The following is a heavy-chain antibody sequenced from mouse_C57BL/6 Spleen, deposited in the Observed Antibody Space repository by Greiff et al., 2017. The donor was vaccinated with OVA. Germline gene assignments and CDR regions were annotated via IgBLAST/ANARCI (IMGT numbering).Heavy chain of an antibody. CDR3: ARPYYSNGGFAY. V-gene: IGHV1-82*01. J-gene: IGHJ3*01. Sequence: VQLQQSGPELVKPGASVKISCKASGYAFSSSWMNWVKQRPGKGLEWIGRIYPGDGDTNYNGKFKGKATLTADKSSSTAYMQLSSLTSEDSAVYFCARPYYSNGGFAYWGQGTLVTVSA. D-gene: IGHD2-5*01. CDR1: GYAFSSSW. CDR2: IYPGDGDT.